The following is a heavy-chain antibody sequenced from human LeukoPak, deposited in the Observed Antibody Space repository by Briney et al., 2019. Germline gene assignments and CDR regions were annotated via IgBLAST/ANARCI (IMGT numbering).Heavy chain of an antibody. D-gene: IGHD4-17*01. CDR2: IYYSGST. V-gene: IGHV4-59*08. Sequence: SETLSLTCTVSGGSISSYYWSWIRQPPGKGLEWIGYIYYSGSTHYNPSLKSRVTISVDTSKNQFSLKLSSVTAADTAVYYCATGDYGDYSNYWGQGTLVTVSS. J-gene: IGHJ4*02. CDR3: ATGDYGDYSNY. CDR1: GGSISSYY.